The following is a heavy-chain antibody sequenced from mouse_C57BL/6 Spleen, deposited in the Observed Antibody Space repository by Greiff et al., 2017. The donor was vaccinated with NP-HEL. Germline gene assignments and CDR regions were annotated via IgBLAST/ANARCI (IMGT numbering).Heavy chain of an antibody. V-gene: IGHV1-55*01. J-gene: IGHJ2*01. CDR2: IYPGSGST. Sequence: VQVVESGAELMKPGASVKLSCKATGYTFTSYWITWVKQRPGQGLEWIGDIYPGSGSTNYNEKFKSKATLTVDTSSSTAYMQLSSLTSEDSAVYYCAREEIYYGPPYWGQGTTLTVSS. CDR1: GYTFTSYW. CDR3: AREEIYYGPPY. D-gene: IGHD2-1*01.